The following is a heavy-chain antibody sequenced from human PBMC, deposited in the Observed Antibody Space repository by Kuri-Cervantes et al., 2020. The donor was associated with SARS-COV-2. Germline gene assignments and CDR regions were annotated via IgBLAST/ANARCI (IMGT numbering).Heavy chain of an antibody. V-gene: IGHV3-23*03. J-gene: IGHJ4*02. CDR3: AKDYSGSGFYLGLDY. CDR2: IYSGGSST. Sequence: GESLKISCAASGFTFSSYAMSWVRQAPGKGLEWVSVIYSGGSSTYYADSVKGRFTISRDNSKNTLYLQMNSLRAEDTAVYYCAKDYSGSGFYLGLDYWGQGILVTVSS. D-gene: IGHD3-22*01. CDR1: GFTFSSYA.